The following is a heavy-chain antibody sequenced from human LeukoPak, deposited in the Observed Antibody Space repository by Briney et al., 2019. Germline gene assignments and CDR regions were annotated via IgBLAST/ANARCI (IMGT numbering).Heavy chain of an antibody. V-gene: IGHV3-33*01. CDR2: IWYDVSKK. Sequence: GGSLRLSCAASGFTFSSFGMHWVRQAPGKGLEWVAVIWYDVSKKYYADSVKGRFTISRDNSKNTLYLQMNSLRAEDTAVYYRARDQMVYSSGWSLLDYWGQGTLVTVSS. CDR1: GFTFSSFG. D-gene: IGHD6-19*01. CDR3: ARDQMVYSSGWSLLDY. J-gene: IGHJ4*02.